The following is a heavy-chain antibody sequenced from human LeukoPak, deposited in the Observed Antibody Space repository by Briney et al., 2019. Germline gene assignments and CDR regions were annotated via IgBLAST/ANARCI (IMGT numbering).Heavy chain of an antibody. CDR1: GGSFSGYY. V-gene: IGHV4-34*01. CDR2: INHSGST. J-gene: IGHJ5*02. Sequence: SETLSLTCAVYGGSFSGYYWSWMRQPPGKGQEWIGEINHSGSTNYNPSLKSRVTISVDTSKNQFSLKLSSVTAADTAVYYCAGRPVEGWYGVIGWWFDPWGQGTLVTVSS. CDR3: AGRPVEGWYGVIGWWFDP. D-gene: IGHD6-19*01.